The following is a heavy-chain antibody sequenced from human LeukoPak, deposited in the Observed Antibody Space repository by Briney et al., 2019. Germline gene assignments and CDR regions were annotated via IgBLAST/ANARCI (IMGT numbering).Heavy chain of an antibody. Sequence: SETLSLTCTVSAGSISSYYCSWIRQPTGKGLEGIGRIYSSGNTTYNPSLKSRVTMSVDTSKNQFSLKLSSVTAADTAVYYCARDGLDCSGGSCFDLWGRGTLVTVSS. V-gene: IGHV4-4*07. D-gene: IGHD2-15*01. CDR1: AGSISSYY. CDR2: IYSSGNT. J-gene: IGHJ2*01. CDR3: ARDGLDCSGGSCFDL.